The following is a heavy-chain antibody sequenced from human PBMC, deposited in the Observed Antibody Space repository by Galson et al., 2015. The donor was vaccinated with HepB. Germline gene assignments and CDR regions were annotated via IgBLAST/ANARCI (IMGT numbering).Heavy chain of an antibody. J-gene: IGHJ4*02. V-gene: IGHV4-34*01. CDR1: GGSFSGYY. CDR2: ISHSGST. D-gene: IGHD3-22*01. Sequence: LSLTCAVYGGSFSGYYWSWIRQSPGKGLEWIGEISHSGSTNYNPSLKSRVTISGDTSKNQFSLKLSSVTAADTAVYYCARGRSTYYYDSSGYLSPFDYWGQGTLVTVSS. CDR3: ARGRSTYYYDSSGYLSPFDY.